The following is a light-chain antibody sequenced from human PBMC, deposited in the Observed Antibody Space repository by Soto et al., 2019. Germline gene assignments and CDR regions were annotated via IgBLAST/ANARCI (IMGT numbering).Light chain of an antibody. CDR2: DDN. CDR3: GSWYSSLSADV. CDR1: SSNIWGNS. J-gene: IGLJ1*01. Sequence: SVLTQPPSVSAAPGQKVTISCSGSSSNIWGNSVSWYQQLPGTAPRLLIYDDNKRPSGIPDRFSGSKSGTSATLGITGFQTGDEADYYCGSWYSSLSADVFGTVTKGTVL. V-gene: IGLV1-51*01.